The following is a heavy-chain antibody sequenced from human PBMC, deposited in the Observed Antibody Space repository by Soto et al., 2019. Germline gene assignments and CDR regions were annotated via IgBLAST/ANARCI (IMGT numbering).Heavy chain of an antibody. CDR3: ARVVAAIIAFDI. V-gene: IGHV4-39*01. D-gene: IGHD2-15*01. CDR1: GGSISSSSYY. J-gene: IGHJ3*02. Sequence: QLLLQESGPGLLKPSETLSLTCTVSGGSISSSSYYWGWIRQPPGKGLEWIGSIYYSGSTYYNPSLKSRVTISVDTSKNQFSLKLSSVTAADTAVYYCARVVAAIIAFDIWGQGTMVTVSS. CDR2: IYYSGST.